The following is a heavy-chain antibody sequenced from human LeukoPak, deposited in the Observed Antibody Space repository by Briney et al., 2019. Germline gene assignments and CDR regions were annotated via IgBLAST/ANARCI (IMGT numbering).Heavy chain of an antibody. J-gene: IGHJ4*02. CDR2: ISAYTGNT. CDR3: ARDPGPYSSTSGLDY. CDR1: GYNFNSFG. V-gene: IGHV1-18*01. Sequence: ASVKVSCTASGYNFNSFGISWVRQAPGQGLEWMGWISAYTGNTDYAQKFQDRFTMTTDTSTNTAYMELRSLTSDDTSVFYCARDPGPYSSTSGLDYWGQGTLVTVSS. D-gene: IGHD6-6*01.